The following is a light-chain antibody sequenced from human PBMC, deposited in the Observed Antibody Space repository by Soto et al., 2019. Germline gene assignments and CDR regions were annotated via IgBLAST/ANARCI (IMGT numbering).Light chain of an antibody. CDR2: LGS. CDR1: QSLLYSNGYNY. CDR3: MQALQTPYT. V-gene: IGKV2-28*01. Sequence: DIVMTQSPLSLPVTPGEPASISCRSSQSLLYSNGYNYLDWYLQKPGQSPQLLIYLGSNRASGVPDRFSGSGSGTDFTLKISRMEAEDVGVYYCMQALQTPYTFGQGTKLEIK. J-gene: IGKJ2*01.